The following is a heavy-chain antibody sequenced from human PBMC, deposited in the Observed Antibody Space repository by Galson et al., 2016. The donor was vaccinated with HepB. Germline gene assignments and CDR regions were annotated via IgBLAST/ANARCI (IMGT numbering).Heavy chain of an antibody. J-gene: IGHJ4*02. CDR3: ARGHLVVPFSFYFDY. CDR1: GYSVSSNSAT. Sequence: AISGYSVSSNSATWNWIRQSPSRGLEWLGRTYYRSKWYNDYALSVKSRITINPDTSKNQFSLQLNSVTPEDTAVYYCARGHLVVPFSFYFDYWGQGSLVTVSS. D-gene: IGHD2-2*01. V-gene: IGHV6-1*01. CDR2: TYYRSKWYN.